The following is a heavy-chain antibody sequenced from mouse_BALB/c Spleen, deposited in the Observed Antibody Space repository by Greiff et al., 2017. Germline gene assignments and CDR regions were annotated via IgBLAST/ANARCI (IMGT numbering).Heavy chain of an antibody. CDR1: GFTFSSFG. J-gene: IGHJ2*01. CDR2: ISSGSSTI. V-gene: IGHV5-17*02. CDR3: ARYGYERDYFDY. Sequence: EVQLVESGGGLVQPGGSRKLSCAASGFTFSSFGMHWVRQAPEKGLEWVAYISSGSSTIYYADTVKGRFTISRDNPKNTLFLQMTSLRSEDTAMYYCARYGYERDYFDYWGQGTTLTVSS. D-gene: IGHD2-2*01.